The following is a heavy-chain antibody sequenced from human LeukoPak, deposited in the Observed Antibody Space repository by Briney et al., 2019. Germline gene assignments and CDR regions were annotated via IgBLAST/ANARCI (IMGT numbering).Heavy chain of an antibody. J-gene: IGHJ6*02. CDR2: IIPIFGTA. Sequence: SVNVSCKASGGTFSSYAISWVRQAPGQGLEWMGGIIPIFGTANYAQKFQGRVTITADESTSTAYMELSSLRSEDTAVYYCASRSLQLQSPYYYYGMDVWGQGTTVTVSS. V-gene: IGHV1-69*13. CDR1: GGTFSSYA. CDR3: ASRSLQLQSPYYYYGMDV. D-gene: IGHD5-18*01.